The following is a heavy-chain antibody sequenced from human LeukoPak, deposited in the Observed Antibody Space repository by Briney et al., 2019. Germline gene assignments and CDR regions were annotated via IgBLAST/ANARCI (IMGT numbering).Heavy chain of an antibody. CDR2: IYHSGST. CDR1: GYSISSGYY. J-gene: IGHJ4*02. CDR3: ARSPVQCSSSRRFGFHFDY. D-gene: IGHD2-2*01. V-gene: IGHV4-38-2*02. Sequence: SETLSLTCTVSGYSISSGYYWGWIRQPPGKGLEWIGSIYHSGSTYYNPSLKSRVTISVDTSKNQFSLKLSSVTAADTAVYSCARSPVQCSSSRRFGFHFDYWGQGTLVIASS.